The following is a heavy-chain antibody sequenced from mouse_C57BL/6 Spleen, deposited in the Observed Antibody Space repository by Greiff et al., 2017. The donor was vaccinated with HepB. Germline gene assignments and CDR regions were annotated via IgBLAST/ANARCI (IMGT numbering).Heavy chain of an antibody. CDR2: IYPGDGDT. J-gene: IGHJ2*01. V-gene: IGHV1-80*01. Sequence: VQLQQSGAELVKPGASVKISCKASGYAFSSYWMNWVKQRPGKGLEWIGQIYPGDGDTNYNGKFKGKATLTADKSSSTAYMQLSSLTSEDSAVSFCARLYYGRKKLYFDYWGQGTTLTVSS. CDR1: GYAFSSYW. CDR3: ARLYYGRKKLYFDY. D-gene: IGHD1-1*01.